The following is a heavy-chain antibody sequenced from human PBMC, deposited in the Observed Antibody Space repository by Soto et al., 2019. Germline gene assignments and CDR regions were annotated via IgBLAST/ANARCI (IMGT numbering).Heavy chain of an antibody. D-gene: IGHD1-26*01. V-gene: IGHV1-46*01. CDR1: RYSNTSIF. CDR2: INPGYPAGRST. CDR3: AREAIVAGATTGMDV. J-gene: IGHJ6*02. Sequence: WKARRYSNTSIFMRWVRQAKKQGLEWMGVINPGYPAGRSTAYAQKFQGRVTMTTDTSTSTVYMELSRLRSDDTAVYYCAREAIVAGATTGMDVWGQGTTVTVFS.